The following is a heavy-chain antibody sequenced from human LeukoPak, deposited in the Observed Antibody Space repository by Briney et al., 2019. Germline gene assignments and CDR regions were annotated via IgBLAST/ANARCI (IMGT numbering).Heavy chain of an antibody. CDR2: INTDGGGT. J-gene: IGHJ5*02. D-gene: IGHD3-10*01. Sequence: ASVKVSCKASGYSFNTYYMNWVRQAPGQGLEWLGWINTDGGGTNYAHKFLDRVTMTRDKANTTAYLELSGLTSDDTAVYYCTRHVITLIRGVTPRREQWFDPWGQGTLVTVSS. CDR3: TRHVITLIRGVTPRREQWFDP. CDR1: GYSFNTYY. V-gene: IGHV1-2*02.